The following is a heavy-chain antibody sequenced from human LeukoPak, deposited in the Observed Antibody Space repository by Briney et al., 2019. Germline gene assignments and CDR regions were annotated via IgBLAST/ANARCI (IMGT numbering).Heavy chain of an antibody. CDR3: ARDLGIQLWPDDAFDI. CDR2: IIPIFGTA. D-gene: IGHD5-18*01. Sequence: SVKVSCKASGGTFSSYAISWVRQAPGQGLEWMGGIIPIFGTANYAQKFQGRVTITADEATSTAYMELSSLRSEDTAVYYCARDLGIQLWPDDAFDIWGQGTMVTVSS. J-gene: IGHJ3*02. CDR1: GGTFSSYA. V-gene: IGHV1-69*01.